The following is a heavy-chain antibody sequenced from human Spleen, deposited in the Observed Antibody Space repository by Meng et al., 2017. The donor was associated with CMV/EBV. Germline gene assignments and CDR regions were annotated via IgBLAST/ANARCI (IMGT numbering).Heavy chain of an antibody. CDR2: INPSGAT. CDR1: GYTFIDYY. Sequence: CKASGYTFIDYYLHWVRQAPGQGLEWMGWINPSGATKYAQKFQGRVTMTRDTSINTAYMELSRLRSDDTAVYYCARDQYDRTNWFDPWGQGTLVTVSS. V-gene: IGHV1-2*02. D-gene: IGHD1-14*01. J-gene: IGHJ5*02. CDR3: ARDQYDRTNWFDP.